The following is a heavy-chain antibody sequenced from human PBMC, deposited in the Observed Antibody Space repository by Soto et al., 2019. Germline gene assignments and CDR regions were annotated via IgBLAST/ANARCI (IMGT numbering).Heavy chain of an antibody. CDR3: ARSDYDFWSGYFLGP. J-gene: IGHJ5*02. CDR1: GYTFTSYG. Sequence: ASVKVSCKASGYTFTSYGISWVRQAPGQGLEWMGWISAYNGNTNYAQKLQGRVTMTTDTSTSTAYMELRSLRSDDTAVYYCARSDYDFWSGYFLGPWGQGTLVTVS. D-gene: IGHD3-3*01. CDR2: ISAYNGNT. V-gene: IGHV1-18*01.